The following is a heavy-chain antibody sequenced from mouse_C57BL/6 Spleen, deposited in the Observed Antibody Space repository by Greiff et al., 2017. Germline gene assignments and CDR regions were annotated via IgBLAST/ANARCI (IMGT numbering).Heavy chain of an antibody. CDR1: GYTFTSYW. V-gene: IGHV1-64*01. CDR3: AREGNDGYFHYFDY. Sequence: QVQLQQPGAELVKPGASVKLSCKASGYTFTSYWMHWVKQRPGQGLEWIGMIHPNSGSTNYNEKFKSKATLTVDQSSSTAYMQLSSLTSEDSAVYYCAREGNDGYFHYFDYWGQGTTLTVAS. J-gene: IGHJ2*01. CDR2: IHPNSGST. D-gene: IGHD2-3*01.